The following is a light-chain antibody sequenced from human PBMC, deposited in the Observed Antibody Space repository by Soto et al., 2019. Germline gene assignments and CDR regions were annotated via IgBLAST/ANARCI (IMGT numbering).Light chain of an antibody. J-gene: IGLJ2*01. Sequence: QSVLTQPPSASGTTGQRATISCSGSSSNIGSNYVYWYQQLPGTAPKLLIYRNNQRPSGVPDRFSGSKSGTSASLAISGLRSEDEADYYCAAWYDSLSGPVFGGGTKLTVL. V-gene: IGLV1-47*01. CDR3: AAWYDSLSGPV. CDR2: RNN. CDR1: SSNIGSNY.